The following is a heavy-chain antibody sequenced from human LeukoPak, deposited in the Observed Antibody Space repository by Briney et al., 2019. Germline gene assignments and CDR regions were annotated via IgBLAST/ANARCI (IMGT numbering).Heavy chain of an antibody. J-gene: IGHJ4*02. CDR2: ISSRGTII. V-gene: IGHV3-48*03. CDR1: GFTFSSYE. CDR3: ESLSSWAFGY. D-gene: IGHD6-13*01. Sequence: GGSLRLSCAASGFTFSSYEMNWVRQAPGRGLEWVSYISSRGTIISYADSVKVRFTISRNNTKNSVYLKMNRLRAEDTAVYYCESLSSWAFGYWGQGTLVSVSS.